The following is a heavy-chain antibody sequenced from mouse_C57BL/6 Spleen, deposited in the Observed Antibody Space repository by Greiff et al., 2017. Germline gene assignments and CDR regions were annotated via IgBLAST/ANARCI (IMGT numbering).Heavy chain of an antibody. CDR3: ARMYYGSSYYYFDY. CDR2: ISSGSSTI. Sequence: EVQRVESGGGLVKPGGSLKLSCAASGFTFSDYGMHWVRQAPEKGLEWVAYISSGSSTIYYADTVKGRFTISRDNAKNTLFLQMTSLRSEDTAMYYCARMYYGSSYYYFDYWGQGTTLTVSS. CDR1: GFTFSDYG. D-gene: IGHD1-1*01. V-gene: IGHV5-17*01. J-gene: IGHJ2*01.